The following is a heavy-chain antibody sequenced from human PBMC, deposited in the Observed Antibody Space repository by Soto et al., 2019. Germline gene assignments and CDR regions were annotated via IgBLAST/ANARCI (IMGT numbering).Heavy chain of an antibody. D-gene: IGHD3-22*01. V-gene: IGHV4-59*01. Sequence: QVQLQESGPGLVKPSETLSLTCTVSGGSISSYYWSWIRQPPGKGLEWIGYIYYSGSTNYNPSLKIRVTISVDTSKNQFSLKLSSVTAADTAVYYCARGAYYYDSSGYGGDFDIWGQGTMVTVSS. J-gene: IGHJ3*02. CDR2: IYYSGST. CDR1: GGSISSYY. CDR3: ARGAYYYDSSGYGGDFDI.